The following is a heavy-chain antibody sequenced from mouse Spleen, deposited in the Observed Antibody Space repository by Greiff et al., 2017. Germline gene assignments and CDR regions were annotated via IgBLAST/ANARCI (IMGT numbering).Heavy chain of an antibody. CDR3: ARRGYDGSYVYYFDY. CDR1: GFTFSSYT. Sequence: EVKLMESGGGLVKPGGSLKLSCAASGFTFSSYTMSWVRQTPAKRLEWVATISSGGGNTYYPDSVKGRFTISRDNARNTLYLQMSSLRSEDTAMYYCARRGYDGSYVYYFDYWGQGTTLTVSS. CDR2: ISSGGGNT. V-gene: IGHV5-9*04. D-gene: IGHD1-1*01. J-gene: IGHJ2*01.